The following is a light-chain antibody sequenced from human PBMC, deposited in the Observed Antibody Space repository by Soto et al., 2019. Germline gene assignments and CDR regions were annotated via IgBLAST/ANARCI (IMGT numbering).Light chain of an antibody. Sequence: IQMTQSPSSLSASVGDRVTITCRASQSISSYLNWYQQKPGKAPKLLIYAASSLQSGVPSRFSGSGSGTDFTLTISSLQPEDFATYYCQQSYSTHRTYGQGTKVDIK. CDR3: QQSYSTHRT. J-gene: IGKJ1*01. CDR1: QSISSY. V-gene: IGKV1-39*01. CDR2: AAS.